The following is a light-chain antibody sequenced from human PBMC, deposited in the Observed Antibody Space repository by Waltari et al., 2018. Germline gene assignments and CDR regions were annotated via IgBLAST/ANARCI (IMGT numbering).Light chain of an antibody. CDR2: KDS. Sequence: SYEVTQPPSVSVSPGQTASITCSGDKLVNKYDAWYQQMPGQSPVLVIYKDSKRPSGLPERFSCSNSGNTATLTISGTQAMDEADYYCQAWDTNTGVVFGGGTKLTVL. J-gene: IGLJ2*01. CDR1: KLVNKY. CDR3: QAWDTNTGVV. V-gene: IGLV3-1*01.